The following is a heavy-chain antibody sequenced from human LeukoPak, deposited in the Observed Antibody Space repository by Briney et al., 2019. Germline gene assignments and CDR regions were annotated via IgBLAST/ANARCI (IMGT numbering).Heavy chain of an antibody. Sequence: GGSLRLSCAASGFTFSSYWMSWVRQAPGKGLEWVANIKQDGSEKYYVDSVKGRFTISRDNAKNSLYLQMNSLRAEDTAAYYCARYTTGTLYYFDYWGQGTLVTVSS. V-gene: IGHV3-7*01. CDR3: ARYTTGTLYYFDY. D-gene: IGHD1-1*01. J-gene: IGHJ4*02. CDR2: IKQDGSEK. CDR1: GFTFSSYW.